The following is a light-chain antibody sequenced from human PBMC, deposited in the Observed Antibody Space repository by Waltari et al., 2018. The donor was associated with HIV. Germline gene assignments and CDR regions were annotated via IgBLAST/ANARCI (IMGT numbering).Light chain of an antibody. V-gene: IGKV2-30*01. CDR3: RQDPHGPFT. CDR2: QTS. CDR1: YRLYESDGNMY. Sequence: DVVMTQSPLSLPFTLGQSASIPCRAMYRLYESDGNMYLNWYQQKTGQSPRRLIYQTSNRESGVPDICSGSGAGADFTLKISRVAADYVGVYYCRQDPHGPFTFGGGTKV. J-gene: IGKJ4*01.